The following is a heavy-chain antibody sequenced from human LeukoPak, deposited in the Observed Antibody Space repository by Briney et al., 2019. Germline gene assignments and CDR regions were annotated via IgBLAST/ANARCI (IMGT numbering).Heavy chain of an antibody. CDR2: IYYSGST. CDR1: GGSISSGGYY. J-gene: IGHJ4*02. CDR3: ASNYGGNSSDY. Sequence: PSETLSLTCTVSGGSISSGGYYWNWIRQHPGKGLEWIGYIYYSGSTYYNPSLKSRVTISVDTSKNQFSLKLSSVTAADTAVYYCASNYGGNSSDYWGQGTLVTVSS. V-gene: IGHV4-31*03. D-gene: IGHD4-23*01.